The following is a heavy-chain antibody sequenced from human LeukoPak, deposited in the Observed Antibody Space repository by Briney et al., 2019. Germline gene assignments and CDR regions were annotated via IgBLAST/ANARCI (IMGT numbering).Heavy chain of an antibody. V-gene: IGHV3-30*03. CDR3: AREYGHDRWYFED. D-gene: IGHD1-1*01. J-gene: IGHJ2*01. CDR2: VSHDGNVI. CDR1: GFTFASFS. Sequence: GGSLRLSCVASGFTFASFSMHWVRQAPGKGLEWVAVVSHDGNVIYYSDSVKGRFTFSRDNSKNTLYLQMSSLRPEDTAAYYCAREYGHDRWYFEDWGRGTLVTVSS.